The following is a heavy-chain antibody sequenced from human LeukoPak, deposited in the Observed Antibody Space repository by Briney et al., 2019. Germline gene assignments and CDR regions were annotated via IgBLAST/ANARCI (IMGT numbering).Heavy chain of an antibody. J-gene: IGHJ4*02. CDR1: GGSISSYY. Sequence: SETLSLTCTVSGGSISSYYWSWIRQPPGKGLEWIGDINHSGSTNYNPSLKSRVTISVDTSKNQFSLKVGSVTAADTAVYYCARRYPSVRGANLRPQEVRKYYFDYWGQGTLVTVSS. V-gene: IGHV4-34*01. CDR3: ARRYPSVRGANLRPQEVRKYYFDY. D-gene: IGHD3-10*01. CDR2: INHSGST.